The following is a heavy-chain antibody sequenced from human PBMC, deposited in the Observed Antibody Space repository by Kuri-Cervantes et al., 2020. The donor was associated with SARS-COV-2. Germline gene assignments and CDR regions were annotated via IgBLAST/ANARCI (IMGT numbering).Heavy chain of an antibody. V-gene: IGHV3-74*01. Sequence: GGSLRLSCAASGFTFSSQWMFWVRQVPGKGLMWLSRINNDGSSTIYVDSVKGRFTTSRDNAKNSVFLQMNSLRPEDTGVYYCAMTGSYTSYGLGHWGQGTLVTDSS. J-gene: IGHJ4*02. CDR3: AMTGSYTSYGLGH. CDR1: GFTFSSQW. CDR2: INNDGSST. D-gene: IGHD5-18*01.